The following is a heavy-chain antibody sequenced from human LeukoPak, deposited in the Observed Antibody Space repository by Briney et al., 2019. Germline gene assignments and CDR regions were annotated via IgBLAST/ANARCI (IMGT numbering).Heavy chain of an antibody. CDR3: ARDYRSSSGRSIDY. Sequence: GGSLRLSCAASGFTFSNYRMSWVRQAPGKGLEWVANIKQDGSEKYYVDSVKGRFTISRDNAKNSLYLQMNSLTTEDTAVYYCARDYRSSSGRSIDYWGQGTLVPVSS. CDR2: IKQDGSEK. D-gene: IGHD6-6*01. J-gene: IGHJ4*02. V-gene: IGHV3-7*01. CDR1: GFTFSNYR.